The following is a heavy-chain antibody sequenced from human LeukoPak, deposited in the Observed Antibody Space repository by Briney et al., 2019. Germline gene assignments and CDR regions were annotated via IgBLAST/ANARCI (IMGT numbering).Heavy chain of an antibody. Sequence: NPSETLSLTCAVYGGSFSGYYWSWIRQPPGKGLEWIGEINHSGSTNYNPSLKSRVTISVDTSKNQFSLKLSSVTAADTAVYYCARGLRDIVVVVAAGTYYYGMDVWGQGTTVTVSS. J-gene: IGHJ6*02. CDR2: INHSGST. V-gene: IGHV4-34*01. CDR1: GGSFSGYY. D-gene: IGHD2-15*01. CDR3: ARGLRDIVVVVAAGTYYYGMDV.